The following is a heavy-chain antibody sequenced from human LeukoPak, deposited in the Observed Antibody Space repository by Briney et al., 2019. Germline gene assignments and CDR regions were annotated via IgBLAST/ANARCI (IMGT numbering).Heavy chain of an antibody. V-gene: IGHV1-8*01. Sequence: ASVKVSCKASGYTVTSYDINWVRQATGQGLGGRGWMSPKSGNTGYAQKFQGRVTMTRNTALSTTYMEVSSLRSEDTAVYYCVRTPPNRGAYDWDQGTLVTVS. J-gene: IGHJ4*02. CDR2: MSPKSGNT. D-gene: IGHD7-27*01. CDR3: VRTPPNRGAYD. CDR1: GYTVTSYD.